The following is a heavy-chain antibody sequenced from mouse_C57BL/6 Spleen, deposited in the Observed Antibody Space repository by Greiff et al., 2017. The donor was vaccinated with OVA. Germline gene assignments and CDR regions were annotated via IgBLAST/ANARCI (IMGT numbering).Heavy chain of an antibody. V-gene: IGHV1-82*01. CDR3: ARLYGSSDDSMDY. D-gene: IGHD1-1*01. CDR1: GYAFSSSW. Sequence: QVQLQQSGPELVKPGASVKISCKASGYAFSSSWMHWVKQRPGKGLEWIGRIYPGDGDTNYNGKFKGKATLTAAKSSSTAYMQLSSLTSEDSAVYICARLYGSSDDSMDYWGQGTSVTVSS. J-gene: IGHJ4*01. CDR2: IYPGDGDT.